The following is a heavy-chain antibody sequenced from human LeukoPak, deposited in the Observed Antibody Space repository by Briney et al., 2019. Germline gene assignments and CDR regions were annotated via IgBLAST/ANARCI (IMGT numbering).Heavy chain of an antibody. CDR1: GGSISSGGYS. J-gene: IGHJ4*02. D-gene: IGHD6-19*01. V-gene: IGHV4-30-2*01. CDR3: ARLRYSSGWYLDY. Sequence: PSETLSLTCAVSGGSISSGGYSWSWIRQPPGKGLEWIGYIYHSGSAYYNPSLKSRVTISVDRSKNQSSLKLSSVTAADTAVYYCARLRYSSGWYLDYWGQGTLVTVSS. CDR2: IYHSGSA.